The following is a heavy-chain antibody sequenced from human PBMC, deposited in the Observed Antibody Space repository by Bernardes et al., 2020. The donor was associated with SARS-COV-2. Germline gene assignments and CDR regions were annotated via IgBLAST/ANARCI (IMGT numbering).Heavy chain of an antibody. Sequence: SETLSLTCAVYGGSFSGYYWSWLRQPPGKGLEWIGEINHSGSTNYNPSLKSRVTISVDTSKNQFSLKLSSVTAADPAVYYCARGVVDTAYYGMDVWGQGTTVTVSS. J-gene: IGHJ6*02. CDR3: ARGVVDTAYYGMDV. V-gene: IGHV4-34*01. CDR2: INHSGST. CDR1: GGSFSGYY. D-gene: IGHD5-18*01.